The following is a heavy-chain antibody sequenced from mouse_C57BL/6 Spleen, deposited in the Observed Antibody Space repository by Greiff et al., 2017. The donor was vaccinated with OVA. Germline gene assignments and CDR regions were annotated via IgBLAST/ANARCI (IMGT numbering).Heavy chain of an antibody. V-gene: IGHV5-4*01. Sequence: DVQLQESGGGLVKPGGSLKLSCAASGFTFSSYAMSWVRQTPEKRLEWVATISDGGSYTYYPDNVKGRFTISRDNAKNNLYLQMSHLKSEDTAMYYCARDYSNPGFDYWGQGTTLTVSS. D-gene: IGHD2-5*01. CDR3: ARDYSNPGFDY. CDR1: GFTFSSYA. J-gene: IGHJ2*01. CDR2: ISDGGSYT.